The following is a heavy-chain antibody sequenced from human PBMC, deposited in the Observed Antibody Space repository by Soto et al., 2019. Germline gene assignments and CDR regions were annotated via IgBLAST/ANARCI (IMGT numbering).Heavy chain of an antibody. D-gene: IGHD2-2*01. V-gene: IGHV4-38-2*02. CDR3: ARDTKPIDY. Sequence: SETLSLTCAVSGYSISSGYYWGWIRQPPGKGLEWIGSIYHSGSTYYNPSLKSRVTISGDTSKNQFSLKLSSVTAADTAVYYCARDTKPIDYWGQGTLVTVSS. J-gene: IGHJ4*02. CDR2: IYHSGST. CDR1: GYSISSGYY.